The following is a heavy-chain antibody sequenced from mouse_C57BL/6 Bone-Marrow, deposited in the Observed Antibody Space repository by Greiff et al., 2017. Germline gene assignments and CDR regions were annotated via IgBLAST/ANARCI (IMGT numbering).Heavy chain of an antibody. D-gene: IGHD1-1*01. CDR3: ASDYGSSYIFDY. CDR2: IDPEDGET. J-gene: IGHJ2*01. Sequence: VQLKESGAELVKPGASVKLSCTASGFNIKDYYMHWVKQRTEQGLEWIGRIDPEDGETKYAPKFQGKATITADTSSNTAYLQLSSLTSEDTAVXYCASDYGSSYIFDYWGQGTTRTVSS. V-gene: IGHV14-2*01. CDR1: GFNIKDYY.